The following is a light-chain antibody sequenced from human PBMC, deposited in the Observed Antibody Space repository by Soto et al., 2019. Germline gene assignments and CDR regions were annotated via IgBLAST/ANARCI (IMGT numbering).Light chain of an antibody. CDR3: QKYYTAPET. CDR2: AAS. J-gene: IGKJ1*01. V-gene: IGKV1-27*01. CDR1: QGISSY. Sequence: DIQMTQSPSSLSASVGDRVTITCRASQGISSYLAWYQQKPGKVPKVLIYAASTLQSGLPSRFSGSGSGTEFTLTISNLQPEDVATYYCQKYYTAPETFGQGTKVEIK.